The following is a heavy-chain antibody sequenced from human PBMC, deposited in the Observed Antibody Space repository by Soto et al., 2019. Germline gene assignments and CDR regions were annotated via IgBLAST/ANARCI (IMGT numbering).Heavy chain of an antibody. CDR1: GYSFTTYW. V-gene: IGHV5-51*01. CDR2: IYPGDSDT. CDR3: ARQFSDDYDVLTGYSFPYGMDV. D-gene: IGHD3-9*01. Sequence: PGESLKISCKGSGYSFTTYWIGWVRQMPGKGLEWMGIIYPGDSDTRYRPSFKGQVTISADKSIGTAYLQWSSLKASDTAMYYCARQFSDDYDVLTGYSFPYGMDVWGQGTTVTVSS. J-gene: IGHJ6*02.